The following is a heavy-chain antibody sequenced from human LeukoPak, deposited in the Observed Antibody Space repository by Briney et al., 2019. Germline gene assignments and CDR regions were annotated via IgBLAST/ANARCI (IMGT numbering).Heavy chain of an antibody. CDR2: ISHGGST. V-gene: IGHV4-38-2*02. J-gene: IGHJ4*02. CDR1: YSSFSSDDL. CDR3: AREMIHRAPDVYFDY. Sequence: SETLSLTCSVSYSSFSSDDLWGWIRQPPGKVLEWFGSISHGGSTYYNPSLKSRFTISMDNSKNQFSLRLKSLSADDTAVYFCAREMIHRAPDVYFDYWGQGSLVTV. D-gene: IGHD3-16*01.